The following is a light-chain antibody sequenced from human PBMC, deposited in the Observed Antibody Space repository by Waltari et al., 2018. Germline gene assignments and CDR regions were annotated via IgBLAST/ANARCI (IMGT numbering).Light chain of an antibody. CDR2: QAA. CDR1: QSINYW. J-gene: IGKJ5*01. Sequence: DIQMTQSPSTLSASEGDRVTLTCRASQSINYWLAWYQQKPGKAPKPLIYQAATLEAGVPSRFSGSGSGTEFTLTIGSLQPDDFAIYYCQQYNTYPVTFGQGTRLEIK. V-gene: IGKV1-5*03. CDR3: QQYNTYPVT.